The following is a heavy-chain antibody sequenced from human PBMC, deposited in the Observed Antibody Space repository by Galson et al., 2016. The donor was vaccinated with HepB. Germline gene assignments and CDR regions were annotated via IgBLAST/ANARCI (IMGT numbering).Heavy chain of an antibody. Sequence: SLRLSCAASGFTVSSNYLSWVRQAPGKGLEWVSIVYSDGSTYYPDSVRGRFTISRDNSNNIVYLQMNSLRAEDTAVYYCAKGTLGQCSGSICYPFDCWGQGTLVTVSS. V-gene: IGHV3-53*01. CDR3: AKGTLGQCSGSICYPFDC. D-gene: IGHD2-15*01. J-gene: IGHJ4*02. CDR1: GFTVSSNY. CDR2: VYSDGST.